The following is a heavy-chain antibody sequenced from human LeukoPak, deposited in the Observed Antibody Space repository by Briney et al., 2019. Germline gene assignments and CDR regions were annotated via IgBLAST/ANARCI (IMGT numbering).Heavy chain of an antibody. Sequence: ASVKVSCKASGYTFTGYYMHWVRQAPGQGLEWMGWINPNSGGTNYAQKFQGWVTMTRDTSISTACMELSRLRSDDTAVYYCARERPPLYAMVRGVTHYYGMDVWGKGTTVTVSS. V-gene: IGHV1-2*04. CDR3: ARERPPLYAMVRGVTHYYGMDV. CDR1: GYTFTGYY. J-gene: IGHJ6*04. D-gene: IGHD3-10*01. CDR2: INPNSGGT.